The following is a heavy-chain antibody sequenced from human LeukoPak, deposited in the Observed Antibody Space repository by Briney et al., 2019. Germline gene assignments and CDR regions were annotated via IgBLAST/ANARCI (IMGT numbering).Heavy chain of an antibody. V-gene: IGHV3-15*01. CDR1: GXSFNDAW. CDR3: TTDTRRVVVPK. J-gene: IGHJ4*02. Sequence: PGGSLRLSCAASGXSFNDAWMSWVRQAPGKGLEWVGRIKRKTDGGTTDYAAPVKGRFSISRDDSKTSLYLQMNNLQTEDTAVYYCTTDTRRVVVPKWGQGTLVTVSS. D-gene: IGHD2-15*01. CDR2: IKRKTDGGTT.